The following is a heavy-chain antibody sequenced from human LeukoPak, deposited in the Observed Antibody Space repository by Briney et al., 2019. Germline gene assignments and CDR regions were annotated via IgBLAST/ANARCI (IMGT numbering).Heavy chain of an antibody. D-gene: IGHD3-16*01. CDR3: AKGGGADFDF. CDR1: GFTFSRYA. J-gene: IGHJ4*02. V-gene: IGHV3-23*01. Sequence: GGSLRLSCAASGFTFSRYAMSWVRQAPGKGLEWVSSISTTGGRTYYADSVKGRFTISRDSSKSTVSLQMNSLRAEDTAVYFCAKGGGADFDFWGQGTLVTVSS. CDR2: ISTTGGRT.